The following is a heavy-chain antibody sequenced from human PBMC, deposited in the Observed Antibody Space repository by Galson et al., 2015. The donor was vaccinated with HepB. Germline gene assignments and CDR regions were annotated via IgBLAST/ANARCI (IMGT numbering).Heavy chain of an antibody. CDR1: GFTFSSYA. Sequence: SLRLSCAASGFTFSSYAMHWVRQAPGKGLEWVAVISYDGSNKYYADSVKGRFTISRDNSKNTLYLQMNSLRAEDTAVYYCASAHRWGQGTLVTVSS. V-gene: IGHV3-30*04. CDR3: ASAHR. J-gene: IGHJ4*01. CDR2: ISYDGSNK.